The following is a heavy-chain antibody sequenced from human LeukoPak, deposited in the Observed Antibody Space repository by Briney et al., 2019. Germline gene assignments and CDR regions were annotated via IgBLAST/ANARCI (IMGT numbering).Heavy chain of an antibody. CDR1: GYTFTNYY. D-gene: IGHD6-19*01. V-gene: IGHV1-46*01. Sequence: ASVKVSCKASGYTFTNYYTHWVRQAPGQGLEWMGIINASGGSTNYAQNFQGRVTMTRDTSTSTVYMELSSLRSEDTAVYYCARGAEISTGWYLRYNWFDPWGQGTLVTVSS. J-gene: IGHJ5*02. CDR3: ARGAEISTGWYLRYNWFDP. CDR2: INASGGST.